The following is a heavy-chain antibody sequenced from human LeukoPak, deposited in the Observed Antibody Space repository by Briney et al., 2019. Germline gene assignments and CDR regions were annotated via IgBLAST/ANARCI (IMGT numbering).Heavy chain of an antibody. Sequence: GGSLRLSRTASEFTFGDYALNWVRQAPGKGLQWVSSISSSSNNIYYADSVKGRFTISRDNAKNSLYLQMNSLRAEDTAVYFCARGPTTDYWGQGTLVTVSS. CDR3: ARGPTTDY. CDR1: EFTFGDYA. CDR2: ISSSSNNI. D-gene: IGHD5-12*01. J-gene: IGHJ4*02. V-gene: IGHV3-21*01.